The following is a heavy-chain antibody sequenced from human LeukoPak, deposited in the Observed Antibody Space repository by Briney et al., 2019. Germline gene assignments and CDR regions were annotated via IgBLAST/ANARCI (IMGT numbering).Heavy chain of an antibody. CDR3: ARDSTEFSSSWYVGYYYGMDV. CDR1: GFIVNSNY. V-gene: IGHV3-66*01. CDR2: IHSGGST. J-gene: IGHJ6*02. Sequence: GGSLRLSCAASGFIVNSNYMSWVRQAPGKGLECVSFIHSGGSTYYADSVKGRFTISRDNSKNTLYLQMNSLRAEDTAVYYCARDSTEFSSSWYVGYYYGMDVWGQGTTVTVSS. D-gene: IGHD6-13*01.